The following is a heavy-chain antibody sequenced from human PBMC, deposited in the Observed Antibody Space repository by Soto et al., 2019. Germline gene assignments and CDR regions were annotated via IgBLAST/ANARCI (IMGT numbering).Heavy chain of an antibody. CDR3: ARAGGYCSSTSCYFFAY. CDR2: IWDDGSNK. D-gene: IGHD2-2*01. J-gene: IGHJ4*02. Sequence: QVQLVESGGGVVQPGRSLRLSCAASGFTFSSYGMHWVRQAPGKGLEWVAVIWDDGSNKYYADSVKGRFTISRDNSKNKLYLQMDSPRAEDTAVYYCARAGGYCSSTSCYFFAYWGQGTLVTVSS. V-gene: IGHV3-33*01. CDR1: GFTFSSYG.